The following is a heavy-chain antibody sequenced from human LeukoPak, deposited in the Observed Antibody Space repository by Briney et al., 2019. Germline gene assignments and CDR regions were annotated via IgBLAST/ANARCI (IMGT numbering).Heavy chain of an antibody. CDR2: IYTSGST. Sequence: PSETLSLTCTVSGGSISSYYWSWIRQPAGKGLEWIGRIYTSGSTNYNPSLKSRVTMSVDTSKNQFSLKLSSVTAADTAVYYCARGIASSSGSIWFDPWGQGTLVTVSS. CDR1: GGSISSYY. J-gene: IGHJ5*02. CDR3: ARGIASSSGSIWFDP. V-gene: IGHV4-4*07. D-gene: IGHD3-22*01.